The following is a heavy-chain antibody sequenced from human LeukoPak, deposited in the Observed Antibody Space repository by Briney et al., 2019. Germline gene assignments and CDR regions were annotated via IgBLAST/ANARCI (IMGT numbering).Heavy chain of an antibody. CDR1: GGSISSYY. CDR3: ARISYCGGDCYSNYFDY. D-gene: IGHD2-21*02. J-gene: IGHJ4*02. Sequence: PSGTLSLTCTVSGGSISSYYWSWIRQPPGKGLEWIGYIYYSGSTNYNPSLKSRVTISVDTSKKQFSLKLSSVTAADTAVYYCARISYCGGDCYSNYFDYWGQGTLVTVSS. V-gene: IGHV4-59*01. CDR2: IYYSGST.